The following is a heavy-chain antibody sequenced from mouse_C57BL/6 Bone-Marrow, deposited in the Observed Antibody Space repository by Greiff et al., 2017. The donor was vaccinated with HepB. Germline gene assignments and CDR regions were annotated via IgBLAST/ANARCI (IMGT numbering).Heavy chain of an antibody. V-gene: IGHV14-2*01. Sequence: EVQLQQSGAELVKPGASVKLSCTASGFNIKDYYMHWVKQRTEQGLEWIGRIDPEDGETKYDPKFQGKATITADTSSNTASLQLSSLTSEDTAVYYCASDCYSSSSFDYWGQGTTLTVSS. CDR3: ASDCYSSSSFDY. CDR2: IDPEDGET. D-gene: IGHD1-1*01. J-gene: IGHJ2*01. CDR1: GFNIKDYY.